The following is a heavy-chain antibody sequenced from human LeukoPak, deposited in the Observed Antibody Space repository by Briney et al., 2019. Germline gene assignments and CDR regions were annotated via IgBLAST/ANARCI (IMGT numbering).Heavy chain of an antibody. V-gene: IGHV1-2*04. CDR1: GYTFTGYY. D-gene: IGHD3-10*01. J-gene: IGHJ4*02. CDR3: ARGSVRGVIITPPFDY. Sequence: SVKVSCKASGYTFTGYYMHWVRQAPGQGLEWMGWINPNSGGTNYAQKFQGWVTMTRDTSISTAYMELSRLRSDDTAVYYCARGSVRGVIITPPFDYWGQGTLVTVSS. CDR2: INPNSGGT.